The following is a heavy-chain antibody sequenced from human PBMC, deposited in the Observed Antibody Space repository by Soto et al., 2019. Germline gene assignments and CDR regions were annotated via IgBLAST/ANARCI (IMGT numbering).Heavy chain of an antibody. Sequence: GASVKVSCKASGYTFTSYAMHWVRQAPGQRLEWMGWINAGNGNTKYSQKFQGRVTITRDTSASTAYMELSSLRSEDTAVYYCARHATTVTTKSYYYYGMDVWGQGTTVTVS. CDR3: ARHATTVTTKSYYYYGMDV. CDR2: INAGNGNT. D-gene: IGHD4-17*01. V-gene: IGHV1-3*01. J-gene: IGHJ6*02. CDR1: GYTFTSYA.